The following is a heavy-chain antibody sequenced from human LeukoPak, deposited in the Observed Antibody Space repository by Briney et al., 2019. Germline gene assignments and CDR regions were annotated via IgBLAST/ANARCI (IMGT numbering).Heavy chain of an antibody. CDR2: INPNSGGT. Sequence: ASVKVSCKASGYTFTGYYMHWVRQAPGQGLGWMGRINPNSGGTNYAQKFQGRVTMTRDTSISTAYMELSRLRSDDTAVYYCARVRYGSGSYYFDYWGQGTLVTVSS. CDR1: GYTFTGYY. J-gene: IGHJ4*02. V-gene: IGHV1-2*06. D-gene: IGHD3-10*01. CDR3: ARVRYGSGSYYFDY.